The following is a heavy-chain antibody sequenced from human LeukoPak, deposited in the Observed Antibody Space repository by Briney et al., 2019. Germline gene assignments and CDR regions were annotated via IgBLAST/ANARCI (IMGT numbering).Heavy chain of an antibody. CDR2: IIPILGVA. CDR1: GGTFSSYA. Sequence: SVKVSCKASGGTFSSYAISWVRQAPGQGLEWMGRIIPILGVANYAQNFQGRVPVTADESTGTAYMELSSLRSDDTAIYYCARDNPPYCNGGSCYSYWGQGTLVTVSS. D-gene: IGHD2-15*01. V-gene: IGHV1-69*04. J-gene: IGHJ4*02. CDR3: ARDNPPYCNGGSCYSY.